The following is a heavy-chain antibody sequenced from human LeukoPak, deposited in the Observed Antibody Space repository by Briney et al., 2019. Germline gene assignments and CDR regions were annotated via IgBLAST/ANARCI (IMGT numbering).Heavy chain of an antibody. Sequence: KPSETLSPTCTVSGGSISSSSYYWGWIRQPPGKGLEWIGSIYYSGSTYYNPSLKSRVTISVDTSKNQFSLKLSSVTAADTAVYYCARRVYSGYDQHAHFDYWGQGTLVTVSS. D-gene: IGHD5-12*01. CDR1: GGSISSSSYY. V-gene: IGHV4-39*01. CDR3: ARRVYSGYDQHAHFDY. J-gene: IGHJ4*02. CDR2: IYYSGST.